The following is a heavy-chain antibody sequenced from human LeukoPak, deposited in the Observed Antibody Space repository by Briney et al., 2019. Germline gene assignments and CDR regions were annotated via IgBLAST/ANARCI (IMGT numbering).Heavy chain of an antibody. J-gene: IGHJ4*02. CDR1: GFTFSSYG. Sequence: GGSLRLSCAASGFTFSSYGMSWVRQAPGKGLEWVSAISGSGGSTYYADSVKGRFPISRDNSKNTLYLQMNSLRAEDTAVYYCAKKSMITFGEATPFDYWGQGTLVTVSS. CDR3: AKKSMITFGEATPFDY. CDR2: ISGSGGST. V-gene: IGHV3-23*01. D-gene: IGHD3-16*01.